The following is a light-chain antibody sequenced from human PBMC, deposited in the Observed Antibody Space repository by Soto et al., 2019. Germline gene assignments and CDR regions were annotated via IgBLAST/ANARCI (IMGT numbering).Light chain of an antibody. CDR1: QSIDSY. J-gene: IGKJ1*01. CDR2: AAS. Sequence: DIPMTQSPSSLSASVGDRVTITCRASQSIDSYLNWYQQKPGKAPKLLIYAASSLQSGVPSRFSGSGSGTDFTLTISSLQPEDFATYYCQQSYSNPRTFGQGTKVEIK. V-gene: IGKV1-39*01. CDR3: QQSYSNPRT.